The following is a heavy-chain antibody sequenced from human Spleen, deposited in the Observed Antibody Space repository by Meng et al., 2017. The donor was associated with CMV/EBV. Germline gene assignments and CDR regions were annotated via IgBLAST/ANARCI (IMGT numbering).Heavy chain of an antibody. Sequence: GSLRLSCAVYGGSFSGYYWSWIRQPPGKGLEWIGEINHSGSTNYNPSLKSRVTISVDTSKNQFSLKLSSVTAADTAVYYCARVSGYSSSWYGTADYWGQGTLVTVSS. CDR1: GGSFSGYY. D-gene: IGHD6-13*01. J-gene: IGHJ4*02. CDR2: INHSGST. CDR3: ARVSGYSSSWYGTADY. V-gene: IGHV4-34*01.